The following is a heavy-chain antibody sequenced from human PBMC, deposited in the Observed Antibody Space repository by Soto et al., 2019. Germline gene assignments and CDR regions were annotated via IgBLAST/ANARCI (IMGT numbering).Heavy chain of an antibody. CDR3: ARSTTFRLFDY. J-gene: IGHJ4*02. D-gene: IGHD4-4*01. V-gene: IGHV4-31*03. CDR2: IYYSGST. Sequence: PSETLSLTCTVSGGSISSGGYYWSWIRQHPGKGLEWIGYIYYSGSTYYNPSLKSRVTISVDTSKNQFSLKLSSVTAADTAVYYCARSTTFRLFDYWGQGTLVTVSS. CDR1: GGSISSGGYY.